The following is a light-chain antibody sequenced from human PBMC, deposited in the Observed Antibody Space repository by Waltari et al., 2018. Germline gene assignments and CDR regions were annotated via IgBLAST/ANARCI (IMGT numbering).Light chain of an antibody. CDR3: QQYGSSPRT. CDR2: GAS. J-gene: IGKJ2*01. V-gene: IGKV3-20*01. Sequence: EIVLTQSPGTLSLSPGERATLSCRASQSVSSSYLAWYQQKPGQAPRLLIYGASSRATGTPDRFSGSGSGTDFTLTISRLEPEDFAVYYCQQYGSSPRTFGQGTKLEI. CDR1: QSVSSSY.